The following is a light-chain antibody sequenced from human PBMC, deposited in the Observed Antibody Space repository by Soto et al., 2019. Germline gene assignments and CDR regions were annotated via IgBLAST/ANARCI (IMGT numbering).Light chain of an antibody. CDR2: DAY. Sequence: DTQMTQSPSSLSASVGDTVTITCQASRDIADSLNWYQQRAGQAPKLLIYDAYNLQSGVPARFSGSGTGTSFILTISSLQPEDFATYYCQQYDDPFTFGGGTKVEIK. CDR1: RDIADS. V-gene: IGKV1-33*01. CDR3: QQYDDPFT. J-gene: IGKJ4*01.